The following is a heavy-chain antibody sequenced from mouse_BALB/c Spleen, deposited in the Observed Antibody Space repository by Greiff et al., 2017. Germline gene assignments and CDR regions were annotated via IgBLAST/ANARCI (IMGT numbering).Heavy chain of an antibody. V-gene: IGHV2-2*02. CDR1: GFSLTSYG. CDR3: ARRYDDEGCAMDY. Sequence: VMLVESGPGLVQPSQSLSITCTVSGFSLTSYGVHWVRQSPGKGLEWLGVIWSGGSTDYNAAFISRLSISKDNSKSQVFFKMNSLQANDTAIYYCARRYDDEGCAMDYWGQGTSVTVSS. D-gene: IGHD2-14*01. J-gene: IGHJ4*01. CDR2: IWSGGST.